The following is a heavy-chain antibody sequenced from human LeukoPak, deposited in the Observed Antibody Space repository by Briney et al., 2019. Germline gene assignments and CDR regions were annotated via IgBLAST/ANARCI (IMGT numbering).Heavy chain of an antibody. CDR1: GYTFTSYY. CDR2: INPNSGGT. V-gene: IGHV1-2*06. CDR3: ASEQETYYYYGMDV. Sequence: ASVKVSCKASGYTFTSYYMHWVRQAPGQGLEWMGRINPNSGGTNYAQKFQGRVTMTRDTSISTAYMELSRLRSDDTAVYYCASEQETYYYYGMDVWGQGTTVTVSS. J-gene: IGHJ6*02.